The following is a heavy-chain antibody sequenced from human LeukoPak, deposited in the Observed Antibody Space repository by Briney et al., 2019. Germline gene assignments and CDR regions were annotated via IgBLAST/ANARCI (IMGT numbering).Heavy chain of an antibody. CDR1: GYTFTSYD. D-gene: IGHD2-2*01. CDR2: MNPNSGNT. J-gene: IGHJ5*02. CDR3: ARSGYCSSTSCYNWFDP. Sequence: RASVKVSCKASGYTFTSYDINWVRQATGQGLEWMGWMNPNSGNTGYAQKFQGRVTITRNTSISTAYMELSSLRSEDTAVYYCARSGYCSSTSCYNWFDPWGQGTLVTVSS. V-gene: IGHV1-8*03.